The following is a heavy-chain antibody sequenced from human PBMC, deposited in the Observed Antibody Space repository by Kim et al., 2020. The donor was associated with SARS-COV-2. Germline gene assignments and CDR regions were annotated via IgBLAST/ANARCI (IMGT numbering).Heavy chain of an antibody. J-gene: IGHJ4*02. CDR3: AKGVTNSGFDY. D-gene: IGHD4-17*01. CDR2: ISWDGTRT. V-gene: IGHV3-23*01. Sequence: GGSLRLSCVASGFTFSTSPMGCVRQAPGEGLEWVSRISWDGTRTYYADSVKGRVTMSSDKSKNTVYLHMNSLRVEDTAVYYCAKGVTNSGFDYWGQGAQVTVSS. CDR1: GFTFSTSP.